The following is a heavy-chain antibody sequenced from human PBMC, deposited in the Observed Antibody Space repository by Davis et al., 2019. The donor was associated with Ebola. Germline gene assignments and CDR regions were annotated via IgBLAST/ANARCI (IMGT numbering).Heavy chain of an antibody. CDR1: GGPLSDYY. CDR3: ASPHQIRGKDYFDC. J-gene: IGHJ4*02. D-gene: IGHD2-2*01. CDR2: INHRGST. V-gene: IGHV4-34*01. Sequence: PSETLSLTCAAYGGPLSDYYWRWIRQPPGKGLEWIGEINHRGSTKYNPSLKSRAILSIDTSKKQFSLKLSSVTAADTAVYYCASPHQIRGKDYFDCWGQGTLVTVSS.